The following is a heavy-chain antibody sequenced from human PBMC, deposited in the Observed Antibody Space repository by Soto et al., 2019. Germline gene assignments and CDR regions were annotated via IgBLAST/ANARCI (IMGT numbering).Heavy chain of an antibody. CDR2: ISYDGSNK. J-gene: IGHJ2*01. Sequence: QVQLVESGGGVVQPGRSLRLSCAASGFTFSSYGMHWVRQAPGKGLEWVAVISYDGSNKYYADSVKGRFTISRDNSKNTLYLQMNSLRAEDTAVYYCAKDYGYYDSSGYYPLYFDLWGRGTMVTVSS. CDR3: AKDYGYYDSSGYYPLYFDL. D-gene: IGHD3-22*01. V-gene: IGHV3-30*18. CDR1: GFTFSSYG.